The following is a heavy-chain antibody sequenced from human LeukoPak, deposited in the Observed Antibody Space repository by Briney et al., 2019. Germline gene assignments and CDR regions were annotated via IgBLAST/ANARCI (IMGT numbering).Heavy chain of an antibody. CDR2: ISGSGTGT. D-gene: IGHD1-7*01. V-gene: IGHV3-23*01. CDR1: GFTFSSSA. J-gene: IGHJ4*02. Sequence: GGSLRLSCAASGFTFSSSAMSWVRQAPGKGLYWVSAISGSGTGTYYADSVKGRFTISRDNSKNTLCLQMNSLRAEDTAVYYCAKEGGTGTRFDYWGQGTLVTVSS. CDR3: AKEGGTGTRFDY.